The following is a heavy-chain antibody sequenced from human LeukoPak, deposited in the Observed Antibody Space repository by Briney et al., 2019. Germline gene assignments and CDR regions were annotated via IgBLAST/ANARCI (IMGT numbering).Heavy chain of an antibody. D-gene: IGHD3-22*01. CDR1: GYTFTSYY. CDR3: ARRADSSGDQYNWFDP. CDR2: IKPTTGST. Sequence: ASVKVSCKASGYTFTSYYMHWVRQAPGQGLEWMGLIKPTTGSTSYAQKFQGRVTMTRDTSTSTVYMELSSLRSEDTAVYYCARRADSSGDQYNWFDPWGQGTLVTVSS. V-gene: IGHV1-46*01. J-gene: IGHJ5*02.